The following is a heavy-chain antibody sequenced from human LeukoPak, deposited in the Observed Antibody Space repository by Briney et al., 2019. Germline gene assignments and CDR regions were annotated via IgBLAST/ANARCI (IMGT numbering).Heavy chain of an antibody. V-gene: IGHV1-24*01. CDR3: ARGTTYCSSTSCHYYYYGMDV. Sequence: ASVKVSCKVSGYTLTELSMHWVRQAPGKGLEWMGGFDPEDGETIYAQKFQGRVTMTEDTSTDTAYMELSSLRSEDTAVYYCARGTTYCSSTSCHYYYYGMDVWGQGTTVTVSS. D-gene: IGHD2-2*01. CDR2: FDPEDGET. J-gene: IGHJ6*02. CDR1: GYTLTELS.